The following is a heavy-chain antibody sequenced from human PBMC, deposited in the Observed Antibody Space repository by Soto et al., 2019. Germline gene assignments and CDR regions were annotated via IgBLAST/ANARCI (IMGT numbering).Heavy chain of an antibody. J-gene: IGHJ3*02. D-gene: IGHD3-3*02. CDR3: ARDTETLGPRANDALDI. CDR1: GYTFSAYT. V-gene: IGHV1-3*01. Sequence: QAQLVQSGAEMKKPGASVKVSCKATGYTFSAYTMNWVRQAPGQSLEWMGWINAGSGNTKYSQNFQGRVRITRDTSASTVYMELTGLTSEDTAVHYCARDTETLGPRANDALDIWGQGTMVTVSS. CDR2: INAGSGNT.